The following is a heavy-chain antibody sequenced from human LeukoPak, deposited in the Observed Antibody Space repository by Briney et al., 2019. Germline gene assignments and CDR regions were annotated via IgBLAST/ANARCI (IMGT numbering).Heavy chain of an antibody. CDR1: GFTFSSYA. CDR2: ISYDGSNK. Sequence: GRSLRLSCAVSGFTFSSYAMHWVRQAPGKGQEWVAVISYDGSNKYYADSVKGRFTISRDNSKNTLYLQMNSLRAEDTAVYYCARVLVVPAAPDYYYGMDVWGQGTTVTVSS. J-gene: IGHJ6*02. CDR3: ARVLVVPAAPDYYYGMDV. V-gene: IGHV3-30-3*01. D-gene: IGHD2-2*01.